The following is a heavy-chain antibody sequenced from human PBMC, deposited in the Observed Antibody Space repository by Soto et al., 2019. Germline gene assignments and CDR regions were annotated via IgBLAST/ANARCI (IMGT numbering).Heavy chain of an antibody. J-gene: IGHJ4*02. Sequence: QVQLVQSGAEVKKPGSSVKVSCEASGGTFSGHAISWVRQAPGQGPEWMGGLIPLFGTTQHAQNFQGRLTITAEKSTSTAYMELTSLRFDDTAIYYCAGGPHWGYRVDSWGQGTLVTVSS. D-gene: IGHD2-15*01. V-gene: IGHV1-69*06. CDR1: GGTFSGHA. CDR3: AGGPHWGYRVDS. CDR2: LIPLFGTT.